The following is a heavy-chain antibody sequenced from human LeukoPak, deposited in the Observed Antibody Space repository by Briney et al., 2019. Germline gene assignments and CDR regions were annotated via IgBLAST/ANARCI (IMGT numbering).Heavy chain of an antibody. V-gene: IGHV1-69*04. J-gene: IGHJ4*02. CDR1: GGTFSSYA. Sequence: SVKVSCKASGGTFSSYAISWVRQAPGQGLEWMGRIIPILGTANYAQKFQGRVTITADKSTSTAYMDLYSLRSEDTAAYFCARDQRSVGYFDYWGQGTLVTVSS. CDR3: ARDQRSVGYFDY. CDR2: IIPILGTA. D-gene: IGHD6-25*01.